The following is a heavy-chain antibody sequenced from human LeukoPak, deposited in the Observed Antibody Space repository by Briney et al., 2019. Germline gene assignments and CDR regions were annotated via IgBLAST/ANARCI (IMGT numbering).Heavy chain of an antibody. D-gene: IGHD5-12*01. CDR1: GFTFDDYS. CDR2: ITWDGGST. V-gene: IGHV3-43D*04. CDR3: AKGLRGYSGYDSFDY. J-gene: IGHJ4*02. Sequence: GGSLRLSCAASGFTFDDYSMHWVRQPPGKGLEWVSLITWDGGSTYYADSVKGRFTISRDNSKNTLYLQMNSLRAEDTAVYYCAKGLRGYSGYDSFDYWGQGTLVTVSS.